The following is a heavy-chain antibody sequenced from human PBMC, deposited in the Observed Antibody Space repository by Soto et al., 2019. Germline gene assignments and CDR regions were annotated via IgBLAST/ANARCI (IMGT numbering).Heavy chain of an antibody. V-gene: IGHV3-21*01. D-gene: IGHD6-19*01. CDR2: ISSSSSYI. CDR3: AREDIAVAGTGWFDL. CDR1: GFTFSNYA. Sequence: LGGSLRLSCAASGFTFSNYAMNWVRQAPGKGLEWVSSISSSSSYIYYADSVKGRFTISRDNAKNSLYLQMNSLRAEDTAVYYCAREDIAVAGTGWFDLWGQGTLVTVSS. J-gene: IGHJ5*02.